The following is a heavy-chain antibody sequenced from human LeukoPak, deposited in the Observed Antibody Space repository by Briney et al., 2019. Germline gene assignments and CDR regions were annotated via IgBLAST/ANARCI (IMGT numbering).Heavy chain of an antibody. J-gene: IGHJ4*02. V-gene: IGHV3-21*06. CDR2: ISRLSSYI. Sequence: GGSLRLSCAASGCMFSNYSMNWVRQAPGKGLEWVSSISRLSSYINYADSVKGRFTISRDNATNSLELHLSRLRPEDTALYYCVRRPYRSGFDFWGQGTLVTVSS. D-gene: IGHD6-19*01. CDR3: VRRPYRSGFDF. CDR1: GCMFSNYS.